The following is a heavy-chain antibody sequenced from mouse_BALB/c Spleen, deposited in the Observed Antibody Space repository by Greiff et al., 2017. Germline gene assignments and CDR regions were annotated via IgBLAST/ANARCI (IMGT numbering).Heavy chain of an antibody. CDR3: ARATMITTFAY. J-gene: IGHJ3*01. CDR2: INPSNGRT. V-gene: IGHV1S81*02. D-gene: IGHD2-4*01. Sequence: QVQLQQPGAELVKPGASVKLSCKASGYTFTSYWMHWVKQRPGQGLEWIGEINPSNGRTNYNEKFKSKATLTVDKSSSTAYMQLSSLTSEDSAVYYCARATMITTFAYWSQGTLVTVSA. CDR1: GYTFTSYW.